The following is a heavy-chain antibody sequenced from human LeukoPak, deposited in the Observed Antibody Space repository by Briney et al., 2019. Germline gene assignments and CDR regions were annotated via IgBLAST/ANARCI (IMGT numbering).Heavy chain of an antibody. J-gene: IGHJ6*03. Sequence: ASVKVSCKASGGTFTSYAISWVRQAPGQGLEWMGGIIPIFGTANYAQKFQGRVTITTDESTSPAYMELSSLRSEDTAVYYCARVFSFGEHPGYYYMDVWGKGTTVTVSS. CDR1: GGTFTSYA. D-gene: IGHD3-10*01. CDR3: ARVFSFGEHPGYYYMDV. CDR2: IIPIFGTA. V-gene: IGHV1-69*05.